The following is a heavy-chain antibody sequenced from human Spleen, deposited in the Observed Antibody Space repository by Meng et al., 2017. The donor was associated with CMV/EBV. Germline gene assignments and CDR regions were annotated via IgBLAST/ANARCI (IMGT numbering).Heavy chain of an antibody. CDR1: GYTFTGYY. D-gene: IGHD3-16*01. CDR2: INPSGSST. CDR3: ASTGAMIYYGMDV. V-gene: IGHV1-46*01. Sequence: ASVKVSCKASGYTFTGYYIHWVRQAPGQGLEWMGIINPSGSSTIYAQKFQGRVTMTRDTSTSTVYMELSSLRSEDTAVYYCASTGAMIYYGMDVWGQGTTVTISS. J-gene: IGHJ6*02.